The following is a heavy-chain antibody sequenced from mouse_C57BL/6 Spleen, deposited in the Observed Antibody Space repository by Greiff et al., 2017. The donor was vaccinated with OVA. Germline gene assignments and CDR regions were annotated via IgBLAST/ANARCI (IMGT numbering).Heavy chain of an antibody. V-gene: IGHV1-69*01. CDR2: IDPSDSYT. CDR1: GYTFTSYW. Sequence: QVQLQQPGAELVMPGASVKLSCKASGYTFTSYWMHWVKQRPGQGLEWIGEIDPSDSYTNYNQKFKGKSTLTVDKSSSTAYMQLSSLTSEDSAVYYCASLTAQATNDYAMDYWGQGTSVTVSS. D-gene: IGHD3-2*02. CDR3: ASLTAQATNDYAMDY. J-gene: IGHJ4*01.